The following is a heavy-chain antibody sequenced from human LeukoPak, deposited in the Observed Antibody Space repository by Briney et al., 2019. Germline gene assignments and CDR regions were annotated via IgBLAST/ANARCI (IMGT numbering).Heavy chain of an antibody. D-gene: IGHD3-9*01. CDR2: ISGSDGST. V-gene: IGHV3-23*01. Sequence: PGGSLRLSCAASGFTMSRVRQAPGKGLGWVSAISGSDGSTYYADSVKGRFTISRDNSKNTLYLQMNSLRAEDTAVYYCASGRTGYHYFDYWGQGTLVTVSS. CDR1: GFT. CDR3: ASGRTGYHYFDY. J-gene: IGHJ4*02.